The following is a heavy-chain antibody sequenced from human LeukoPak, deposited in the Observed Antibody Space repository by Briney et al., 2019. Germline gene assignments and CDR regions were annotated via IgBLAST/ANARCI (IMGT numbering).Heavy chain of an antibody. J-gene: IGHJ6*02. D-gene: IGHD4-17*01. Sequence: GGSLRLSCAASGFTFSSYGMHWVRQAPGKGLEWVAVIWFDGSDKYYADSVKDRFTISRDTSKSTLYLQMNSLRAEDTAVYYCARDVGLRTYYYGLDVWGQGTTVTVS. CDR1: GFTFSSYG. CDR3: ARDVGLRTYYYGLDV. V-gene: IGHV3-33*08. CDR2: IWFDGSDK.